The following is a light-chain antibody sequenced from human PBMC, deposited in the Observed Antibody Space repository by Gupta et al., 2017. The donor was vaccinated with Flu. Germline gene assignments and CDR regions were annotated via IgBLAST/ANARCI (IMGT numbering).Light chain of an antibody. CDR2: YKSDSDN. CDR3: LIWHNNAWV. V-gene: IGLV5-45*01. CDR1: SGSNVCTYR. Sequence: QAVLTQPASLSASPGSSASLTCTLRSGSNVCTYRIYWYQQKPGSPPQYLLRYKSDSDNQQGSGVPSRFSGSTDASANSGILFISGLQSDDEADYYCLIWHNNAWVFGGGTKLTVL. J-gene: IGLJ3*02.